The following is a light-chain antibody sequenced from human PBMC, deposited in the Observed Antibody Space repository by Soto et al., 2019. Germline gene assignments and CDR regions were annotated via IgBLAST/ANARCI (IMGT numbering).Light chain of an antibody. V-gene: IGKV1-39*01. CDR3: QQSYSTPRT. Sequence: DIQMTQSPSSLSASVGDRVTITCRASQSISNYLNWYQQKPGKAPKLLMYAASCLQSGVPSRFGGSGSGTDFTLTISSLQPEDFATYYCQQSYSTPRTFGQGTKVEIK. CDR2: AAS. CDR1: QSISNY. J-gene: IGKJ1*01.